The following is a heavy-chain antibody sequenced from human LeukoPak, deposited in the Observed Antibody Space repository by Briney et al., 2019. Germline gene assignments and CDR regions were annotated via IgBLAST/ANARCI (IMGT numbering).Heavy chain of an antibody. CDR2: IYYSGST. Sequence: PSGTLSLTCTVSGGSISSSSYYWGWIRQPPGKGLEWIGSIYYSGSTYYNPSLKSRVTISVDTSKNQFSLKLSSVTAADTAVYYCARRGIAVAGIDYWGQGTLVTVSS. J-gene: IGHJ4*02. CDR3: ARRGIAVAGIDY. D-gene: IGHD6-19*01. V-gene: IGHV4-39*01. CDR1: GGSISSSSYY.